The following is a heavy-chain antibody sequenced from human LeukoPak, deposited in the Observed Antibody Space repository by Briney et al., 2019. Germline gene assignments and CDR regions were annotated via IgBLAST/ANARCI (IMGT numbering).Heavy chain of an antibody. V-gene: IGHV3-30-3*01. J-gene: IGHJ4*02. D-gene: IGHD1-26*01. Sequence: GGSLRLSRAASGFTFSSYAMHWVRQAPGKGLEWVAVISYDGSNKYYADSVKGRFTISRDNSKNTLYLQMNSLRAEDTAVYYCARGYRVGATSLDYWGQGTLVTVSS. CDR1: GFTFSSYA. CDR3: ARGYRVGATSLDY. CDR2: ISYDGSNK.